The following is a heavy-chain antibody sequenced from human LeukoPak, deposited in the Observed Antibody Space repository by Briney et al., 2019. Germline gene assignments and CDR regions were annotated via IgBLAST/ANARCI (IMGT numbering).Heavy chain of an antibody. J-gene: IGHJ4*02. CDR2: TYYRSKWYN. CDR1: GDSFSSNSAA. Sequence: SQTLSLTCALSGDSFSSNSAAWNWLRQSPSRGLEWLGRTYYRSKWYNDYAVSVKSRITINPDTSKNQFSLHLNSVTPEDTAVYYCAREWLVPFDYWGQGTLVTVSS. V-gene: IGHV6-1*01. CDR3: AREWLVPFDY. D-gene: IGHD6-19*01.